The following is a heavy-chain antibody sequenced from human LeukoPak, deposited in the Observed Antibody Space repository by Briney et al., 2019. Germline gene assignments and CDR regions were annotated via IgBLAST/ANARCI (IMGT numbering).Heavy chain of an antibody. D-gene: IGHD3-10*01. CDR2: INPNSGGT. Sequence: GASMKVSCKASGYTFTGYYIFWVRQAPGQGLEWMGWINPNSGGTNYAQKFQGRVTMTRDTSISTAYMELSRLRSDDTAVFYCTRGHHYFVSGSYYNFWGQRTLVTVSS. V-gene: IGHV1-2*02. CDR3: TRGHHYFVSGSYYNF. J-gene: IGHJ4*02. CDR1: GYTFTGYY.